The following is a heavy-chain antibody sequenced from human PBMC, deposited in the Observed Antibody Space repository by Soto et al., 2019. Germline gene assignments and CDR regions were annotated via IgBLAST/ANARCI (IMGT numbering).Heavy chain of an antibody. CDR3: ARGRFGDY. Sequence: QVHLVQSGAEVKKPGASVKVSCKGSGYAFTTYGITWVRQAPGQGLEWMGWISAHNGNTNYAQKLQGRVTVTRDTSTSTAYMELRSLRSDDTAVYYCARGRFGDYWGQGALVTVSS. D-gene: IGHD3-10*01. V-gene: IGHV1-18*01. CDR1: GYAFTTYG. CDR2: ISAHNGNT. J-gene: IGHJ4*02.